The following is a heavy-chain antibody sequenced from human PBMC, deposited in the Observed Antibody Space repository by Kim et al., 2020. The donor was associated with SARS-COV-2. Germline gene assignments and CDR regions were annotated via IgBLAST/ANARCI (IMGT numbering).Heavy chain of an antibody. CDR1: GFTFSSYA. CDR3: MAMAGTLHIGRGSNR. Sequence: GGSLRLSCAASGFTFSSYAMHWVRQAPGKGLEWVAVISYDGSNKYYADSVKGRFTISRDNSKNTLYLQMNSLRAEDTAVYYCMAMAGTLHIGRGSNRWGQGTLVTVSS. CDR2: ISYDGSNK. D-gene: IGHD6-19*01. V-gene: IGHV3-30*04. J-gene: IGHJ4*02.